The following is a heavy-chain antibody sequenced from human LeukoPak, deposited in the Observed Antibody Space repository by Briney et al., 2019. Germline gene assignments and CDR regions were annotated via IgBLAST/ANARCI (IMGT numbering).Heavy chain of an antibody. CDR1: GGTFSSYA. D-gene: IGHD1-14*01. CDR2: IIPIFGTA. Sequence: SVKVSCKASGGTFSSYAISWVRQAPGQGLEWMGGIIPIFGTANYAQKFQGRVTITADESTSTAYMELSSLSSEDTAVYYCARAYNVAQPRSYYYDMDVWGKGTTVTVSS. J-gene: IGHJ6*03. CDR3: ARAYNVAQPRSYYYDMDV. V-gene: IGHV1-69*13.